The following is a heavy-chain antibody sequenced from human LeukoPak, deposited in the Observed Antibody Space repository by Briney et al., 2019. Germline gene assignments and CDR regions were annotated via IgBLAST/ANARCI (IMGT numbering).Heavy chain of an antibody. CDR2: ISGSGGST. CDR3: ATTVAGTRWALGY. CDR1: GFTFSSYA. Sequence: QTGGSLRLSCAASGFTFSSYAMSWVRQAPGKGLEWVSAISGSGGSTYYADSVKGRFTISRDNAKNSLYLQMNSLRAGDTAVYYCATTVAGTRWALGYWGQGTLVTVSS. J-gene: IGHJ4*02. V-gene: IGHV3-23*01. D-gene: IGHD6-19*01.